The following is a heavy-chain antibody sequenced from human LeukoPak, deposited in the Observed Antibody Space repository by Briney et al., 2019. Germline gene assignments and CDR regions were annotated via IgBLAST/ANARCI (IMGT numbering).Heavy chain of an antibody. CDR2: ISYDGSNK. D-gene: IGHD2-2*01. CDR3: ARDLGYCSSTSCFLSIDH. CDR1: GFTFSSYA. V-gene: IGHV3-30*07. Sequence: GGSLRLSCAASGFTFSSYAMHWVRQAPGKGLEWVAVISYDGSNKYYADSVKGRFTVSRGHSQNTLYLQMNSLRPEDTAVYYCARDLGYCSSTSCFLSIDHWGQGTLVTVSS. J-gene: IGHJ4*02.